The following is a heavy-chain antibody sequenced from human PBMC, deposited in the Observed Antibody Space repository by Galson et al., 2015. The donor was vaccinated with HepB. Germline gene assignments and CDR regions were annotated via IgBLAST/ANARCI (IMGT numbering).Heavy chain of an antibody. Sequence: QSGAEVKKPGESLRISCKGSGYSFTSYWISWVRQMPGKGLEWMGRIDPSDSYTNYSPSFQGHVTISADKSISTAYLQWSSLKASDTAMYYCARRGGYGDSHYYYYGMDVWGQGTTVTVSS. CDR1: GYSFTSYW. D-gene: IGHD4-17*01. CDR3: ARRGGYGDSHYYYYGMDV. V-gene: IGHV5-10-1*01. J-gene: IGHJ6*02. CDR2: IDPSDSYT.